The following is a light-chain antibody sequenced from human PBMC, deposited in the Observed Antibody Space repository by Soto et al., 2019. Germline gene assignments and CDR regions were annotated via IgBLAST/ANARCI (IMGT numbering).Light chain of an antibody. J-gene: IGKJ4*01. CDR2: DAS. Sequence: EIVLTQSPATLSLSPGERATLSCRASQSVGSYLVWYQQKPGQAPRLLIYDASNRATGIPARFSGSGSGTDFTLTISSLEPEDFAVYYCQQRSNWPPLTFGGGTKVDIK. V-gene: IGKV3-11*01. CDR1: QSVGSY. CDR3: QQRSNWPPLT.